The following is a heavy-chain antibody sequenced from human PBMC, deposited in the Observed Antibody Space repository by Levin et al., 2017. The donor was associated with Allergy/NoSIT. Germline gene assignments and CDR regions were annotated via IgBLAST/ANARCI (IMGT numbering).Heavy chain of an antibody. CDR3: ADRKPGFCTSWNGRTLDG. CDR1: WLSLNASGVG. Sequence: QTLSLTCNFSWLSLNASGVGVGWIRQPPGKALEWLALIYWDDDKRYRPSLKSRLTITKDTSKNHVVLTMTDMDPVDTATYYCADRKPGFCTSWNGRTLDGWGQGTLVTVSS. D-gene: IGHD2-2*03. CDR2: IYWDDDK. J-gene: IGHJ4*02. V-gene: IGHV2-5*02.